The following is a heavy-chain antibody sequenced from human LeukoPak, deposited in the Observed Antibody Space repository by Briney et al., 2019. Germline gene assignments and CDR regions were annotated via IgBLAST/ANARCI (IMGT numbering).Heavy chain of an antibody. D-gene: IGHD5-24*01. Sequence: PPETLSLTCSVSGDSISSGSDYWSWIRQPAGKGLEWIGRIYSSGFTNYNPSPKSRVTISIDTSKNQFSLKLSSVTAAGTAVYYCARAYRRDDYNSFDYWGQGALVTVSS. J-gene: IGHJ4*02. CDR1: GDSISSGSDY. CDR2: IYSSGFT. CDR3: ARAYRRDDYNSFDY. V-gene: IGHV4-61*02.